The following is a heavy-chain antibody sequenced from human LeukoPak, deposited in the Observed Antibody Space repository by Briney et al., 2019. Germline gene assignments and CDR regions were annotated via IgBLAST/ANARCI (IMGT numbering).Heavy chain of an antibody. V-gene: IGHV3-7*03. Sequence: GGSLRLSCAASGFTFSTYWMSWVRQAPGRGPEWVANVNRDGSETYYLDSVKGRFTISKDNAKNSLYLQMNSLRAEDTALYHCARNNGMDVWGQGTTVIVSS. J-gene: IGHJ6*02. CDR2: VNRDGSET. CDR3: ARNNGMDV. CDR1: GFTFSTYW.